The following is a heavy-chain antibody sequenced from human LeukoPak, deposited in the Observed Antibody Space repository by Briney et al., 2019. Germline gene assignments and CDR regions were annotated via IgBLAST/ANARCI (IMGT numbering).Heavy chain of an antibody. J-gene: IGHJ5*02. CDR3: ARDRDGYNVNWFDP. CDR2: LYSVGTT. CDR1: GFTVAGNH. Sequence: GGSLRPSCAASGFTVAGNHMTWVRQAPGKGLEWVSLLYSVGTTYYSDSVKGRFTISRDNLKNVLYLQMNSLRPEDTAVNYCARDRDGYNVNWFDPWGQGTLVTVSS. V-gene: IGHV3-53*05. D-gene: IGHD5-24*01.